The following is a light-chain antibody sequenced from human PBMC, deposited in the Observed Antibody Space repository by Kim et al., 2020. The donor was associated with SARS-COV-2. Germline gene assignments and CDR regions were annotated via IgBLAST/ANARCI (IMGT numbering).Light chain of an antibody. CDR2: DVS. J-gene: IGLJ2*01. CDR1: SSDVGGYNY. V-gene: IGLV2-14*03. CDR3: SSYTSSSTPVV. Sequence: QPITTACTGTSSDVGGYNYVSWYQQHPGKAPKLMIYDVSNRPSGVSNRFSGSKSGNTASLTISGLQAEDEADYYCSSYTSSSTPVVFGGGTQLTVL.